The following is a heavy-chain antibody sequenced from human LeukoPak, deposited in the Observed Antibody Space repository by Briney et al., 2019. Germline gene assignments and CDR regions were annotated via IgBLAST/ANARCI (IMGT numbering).Heavy chain of an antibody. J-gene: IGHJ6*03. CDR2: IYYSGST. D-gene: IGHD4-11*01. V-gene: IGHV4-59*01. CDR3: ARLTYSRGSYYYYYYMDV. CDR1: GGSISSYY. Sequence: SETLSLTCTVSGGSISSYYWSWIRQPPGKGLEWIEYIYYSGSTNYNPSLKSRVTISVDTSKNQFSLKLSSVTAADTAVYYCARLTYSRGSYYYYYYMDVWGKGTTVTVSS.